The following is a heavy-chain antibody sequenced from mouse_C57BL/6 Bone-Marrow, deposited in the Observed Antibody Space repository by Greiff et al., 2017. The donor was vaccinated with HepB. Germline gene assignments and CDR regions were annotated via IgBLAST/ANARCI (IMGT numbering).Heavy chain of an antibody. D-gene: IGHD2-2*01. CDR3: AKTPYGLAWFAY. J-gene: IGHJ3*01. V-gene: IGHV2-3*01. CDR1: GFSLTSYG. Sequence: VQLVESGPGLVAPSQSLSITCTVSGFSLTSYGVSWVRQPPGKGLEWQGVIWGDGSTNYHSALIAKLCISKDNSKSKVFLKLNSLQADDTATYYCAKTPYGLAWFAYWGQGTLVTVSA. CDR2: IWGDGST.